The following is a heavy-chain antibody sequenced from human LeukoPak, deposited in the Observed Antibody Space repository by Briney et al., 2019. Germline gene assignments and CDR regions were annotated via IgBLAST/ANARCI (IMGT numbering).Heavy chain of an antibody. CDR1: GYTFTSYG. D-gene: IGHD2-2*01. V-gene: IGHV1-18*01. CDR2: ISAYNGNT. J-gene: IGHJ4*02. Sequence: GASVKVSCKASGYTFTSYGISWVRQAPGQGLEWMGWISAYNGNTNYAQKPQGRVTMTTDTSTSTAYMELRSLRSDDTAVYYCARDWEDIVVVPADPPGDYWGQGTLVTVSS. CDR3: ARDWEDIVVVPADPPGDY.